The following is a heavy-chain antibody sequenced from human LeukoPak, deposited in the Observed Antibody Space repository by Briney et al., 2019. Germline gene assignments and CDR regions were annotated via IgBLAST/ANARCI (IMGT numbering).Heavy chain of an antibody. CDR3: ARSHDHLWGNYPNY. Sequence: SETLSLTCDVSGGSIDSTNWWNWVRQPPGKGLEWIGEIHHDGRINYNPSLKSRVTLSVDKSKNQFSLRPNSVTAADTAMYYCARSHDHLWGNYPNYWGQGTLVTVSS. V-gene: IGHV4/OR15-8*01. D-gene: IGHD3-16*02. J-gene: IGHJ4*02. CDR1: GGSIDSTNW. CDR2: IHHDGRI.